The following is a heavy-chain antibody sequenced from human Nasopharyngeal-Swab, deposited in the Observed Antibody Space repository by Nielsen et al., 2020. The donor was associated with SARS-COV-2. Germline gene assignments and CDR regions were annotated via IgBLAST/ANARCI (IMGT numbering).Heavy chain of an antibody. CDR1: GFTFSSYA. J-gene: IGHJ4*02. CDR3: VNGDSGSYWEDLGY. CDR2: ISSNGGST. Sequence: LKISCSASGFTFSSYAMHWVRQAPGKGLEYVSAISSNGGSTYYADSVKGRFTISRDNSKNTLYLQMSSLRAEDTAVYYCVNGDSGSYWEDLGYWGQGTLVTVSS. D-gene: IGHD1-26*01. V-gene: IGHV3-64D*06.